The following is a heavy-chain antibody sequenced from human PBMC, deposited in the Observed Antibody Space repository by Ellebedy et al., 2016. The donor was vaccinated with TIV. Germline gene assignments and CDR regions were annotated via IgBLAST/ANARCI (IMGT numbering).Heavy chain of an antibody. V-gene: IGHV4-34*01. Sequence: SETLSLXXAVYGGSFSGYYWNWIRQPPGKGLEWIGEINHSGSTNYNPSLKSRVTISADTSKNQFSLKLSSLTAADTAVYYCARGRQYSHSSGYYLDYWGQGPLVTVSS. CDR1: GGSFSGYY. D-gene: IGHD3-22*01. CDR3: ARGRQYSHSSGYYLDY. CDR2: INHSGST. J-gene: IGHJ4*02.